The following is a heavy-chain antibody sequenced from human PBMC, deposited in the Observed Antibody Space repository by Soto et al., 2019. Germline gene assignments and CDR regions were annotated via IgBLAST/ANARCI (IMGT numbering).Heavy chain of an antibody. CDR1: GFTFSSYG. J-gene: IGHJ4*02. CDR3: ARVPTVTPVFFDY. D-gene: IGHD4-17*01. Sequence: LRLSCAASGFTFSSYGMHWVRQAPGKGLEWVAVIWYDGSNKYYADSVKGRFTISRDNSKNTLYLQMNSLRAEDTAVYYCARVPTVTPVFFDYWGQGTLVTVSS. V-gene: IGHV3-33*01. CDR2: IWYDGSNK.